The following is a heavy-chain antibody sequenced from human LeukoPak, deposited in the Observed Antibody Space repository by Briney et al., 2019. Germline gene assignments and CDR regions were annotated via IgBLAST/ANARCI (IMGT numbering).Heavy chain of an antibody. V-gene: IGHV1-69*05. Sequence: SSVKVSCKASGGTFSSYAISWVRQAPGQGLEWMGRIIPIFGTANYAQKFQGRVTITTDESPSTAYMELSSLRSEDTAVYYCARDIQDPRDYYDSSGYTLDYWGQGTLVPVSS. J-gene: IGHJ4*02. D-gene: IGHD3-22*01. CDR1: GGTFSSYA. CDR3: ARDIQDPRDYYDSSGYTLDY. CDR2: IIPIFGTA.